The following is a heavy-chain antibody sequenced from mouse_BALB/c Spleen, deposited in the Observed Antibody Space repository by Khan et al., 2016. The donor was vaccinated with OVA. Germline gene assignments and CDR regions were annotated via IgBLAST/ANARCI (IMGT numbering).Heavy chain of an antibody. CDR2: ISSDGDYT. CDR3: ARSPYGNFGY. J-gene: IGHJ3*02. CDR1: GFTFSTYA. Sequence: EVELVESGGGLVKPGGSLKLSCEVSGFTFSTYAMSWVRQNSEKRLEWVASISSDGDYTFYLDSVKGRFTISRDNAKNTLYLEMSSLRSDDTAMFYCARSPYGNFGYWGQGTLVIVSA. D-gene: IGHD2-1*01. V-gene: IGHV5-9-3*01.